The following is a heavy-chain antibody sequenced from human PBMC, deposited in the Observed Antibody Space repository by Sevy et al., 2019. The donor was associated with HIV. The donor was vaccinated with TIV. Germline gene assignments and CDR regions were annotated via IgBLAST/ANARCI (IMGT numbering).Heavy chain of an antibody. CDR2: IRSKAYGGTT. V-gene: IGHV3-49*03. CDR1: GFTFGDYA. J-gene: IGHJ6*02. D-gene: IGHD2-21*01. Sequence: GGSLRLSCTASGFTFGDYAMSWFRQAPGKGLEWVGFIRSKAYGGTTEYAASVKGRFTISRDDSKSIAYLQMNSLKTEDTAVYYCTRGLLGSFYYYYGMDVWGQGTTVTVSS. CDR3: TRGLLGSFYYYYGMDV.